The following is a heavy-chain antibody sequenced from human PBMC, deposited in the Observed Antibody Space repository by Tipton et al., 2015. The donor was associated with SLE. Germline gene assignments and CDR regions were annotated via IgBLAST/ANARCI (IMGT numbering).Heavy chain of an antibody. Sequence: TLSLTCTVSGGSISSSSYYWGWIRQPPGKGLEWIGYVYYSGTTSYNPSLESRVTISVDTSKNLFSLNLSSVTAADTAVYYCARVWARVIISDLRTDYYLDVWGKGTTVTVSS. V-gene: IGHV4-31*03. D-gene: IGHD3-10*01. CDR3: ARVWARVIISDLRTDYYLDV. J-gene: IGHJ6*03. CDR2: VYYSGTT. CDR1: GGSISSSSYY.